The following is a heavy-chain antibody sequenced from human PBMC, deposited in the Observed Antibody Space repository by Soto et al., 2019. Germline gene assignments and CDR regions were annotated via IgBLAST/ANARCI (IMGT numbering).Heavy chain of an antibody. Sequence: GGSLRLSCAASGFTFSSYGMHWVRQAPGKGLEWVAVISYDGSNKYYADSVKGRFTISRDNPKNTLYLQMNSLRVEDTAVYYCAASAVVAAHHWGQGALVTVSS. CDR1: GFTFSSYG. J-gene: IGHJ5*02. D-gene: IGHD2-15*01. V-gene: IGHV3-30*03. CDR3: AASAVVAAHH. CDR2: ISYDGSNK.